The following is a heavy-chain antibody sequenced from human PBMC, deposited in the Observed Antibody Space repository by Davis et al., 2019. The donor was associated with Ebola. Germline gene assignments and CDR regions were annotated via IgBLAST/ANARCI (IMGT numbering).Heavy chain of an antibody. V-gene: IGHV3-23*01. J-gene: IGHJ3*02. CDR1: GFTFSSYN. D-gene: IGHD6-19*01. Sequence: GESLKISCAASGFTFSSYNMNWVRQAPGKGLEWVSAISGSGGSTYYADSVKGRFTISRDNSKNTLYLQMNSLRAEDTAVYYCAKAGPRAFDIWGQGTMVTVSS. CDR3: AKAGPRAFDI. CDR2: ISGSGGST.